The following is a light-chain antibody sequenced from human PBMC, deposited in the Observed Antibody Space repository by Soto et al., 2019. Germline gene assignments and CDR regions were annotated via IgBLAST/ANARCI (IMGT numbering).Light chain of an antibody. CDR3: QQYGTWPPNLLT. Sequence: EIVMTQSPVTLSVSPGEGATLSCRASQSISSSLAWYQQKPGQPPKLLIFGASIRATGIPARLSGSGSGTEFTLTMTRMQTEDSAIYYCQQYGTWPPNLLTFGGGTKVEI. J-gene: IGKJ4*01. V-gene: IGKV3-15*01. CDR1: QSISSS. CDR2: GAS.